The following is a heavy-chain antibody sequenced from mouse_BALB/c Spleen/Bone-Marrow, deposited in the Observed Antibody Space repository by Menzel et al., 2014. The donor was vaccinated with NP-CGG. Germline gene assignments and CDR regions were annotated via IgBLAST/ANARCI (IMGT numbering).Heavy chain of an antibody. Sequence: DVMLVESGGGLVKPGGSLKLSCAASGFTFSSYAMSWVRQTPEKRLEWVASISSGGSTYYPDGVKGRFTISIYNARNILYLQMSSLRSEDTAMYYCARKRAYDYPFAYWGQGTLVTVSA. CDR3: ARKRAYDYPFAY. CDR2: ISSGGST. CDR1: GFTFSSYA. J-gene: IGHJ3*01. D-gene: IGHD2-4*01. V-gene: IGHV5-6-5*01.